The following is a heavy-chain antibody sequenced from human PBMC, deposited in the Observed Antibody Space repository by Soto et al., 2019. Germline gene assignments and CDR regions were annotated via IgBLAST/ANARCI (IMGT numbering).Heavy chain of an antibody. Sequence: QVQLVQSGAEVKKPGSSVKVSCKASGGTFSSYTISWVRQAPGQGLEWMGRIIPILGIANYAQKFQGRVTITADKSTSTAYMELSSLRSEDTAVYYCARGIFCSGGSCPDNYYGMDVWGQGTTVTVSS. CDR2: IIPILGIA. D-gene: IGHD2-15*01. CDR3: ARGIFCSGGSCPDNYYGMDV. V-gene: IGHV1-69*02. J-gene: IGHJ6*02. CDR1: GGTFSSYT.